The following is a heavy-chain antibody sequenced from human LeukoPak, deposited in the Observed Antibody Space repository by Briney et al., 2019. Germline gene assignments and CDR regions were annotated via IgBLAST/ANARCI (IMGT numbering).Heavy chain of an antibody. J-gene: IGHJ5*02. CDR3: ARVMRISIAAAGTNWFDP. D-gene: IGHD6-13*01. Sequence: SETLSLTCTVSGGSISSYYWSWIRQPAGKGLEWIGRIYTSGSTNYNPSLKSRVTMSVDTSKNQFSLKLSSVTAADTALYYCARVMRISIAAAGTNWFDPWGQGTLVTVSS. CDR1: GGSISSYY. CDR2: IYTSGST. V-gene: IGHV4-4*07.